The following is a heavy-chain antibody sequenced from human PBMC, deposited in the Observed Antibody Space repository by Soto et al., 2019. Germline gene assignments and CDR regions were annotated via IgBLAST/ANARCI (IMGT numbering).Heavy chain of an antibody. V-gene: IGHV4-31*03. CDR2: MSYSGHN. J-gene: IGHJ4*02. CDR1: VGSISSGGYF. Sequence: LSLTFTVSVGSISSGGYFWIWIRPRPGRGLEWIGYMSYSGHNHYNPSLKSRATISVDTPENQFFLKLSSVTAADTAVYFCASGPDSYDISGYFPSPGFDYWGQG. D-gene: IGHD3-22*01. CDR3: ASGPDSYDISGYFPSPGFDY.